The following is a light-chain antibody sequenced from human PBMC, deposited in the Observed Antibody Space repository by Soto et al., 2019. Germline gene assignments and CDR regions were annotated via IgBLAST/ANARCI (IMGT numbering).Light chain of an antibody. CDR1: QSVSSNY. J-gene: IGKJ1*01. V-gene: IGKV3-20*01. CDR3: QQYKSYST. CDR2: AAS. Sequence: EIVLTQSPGTLYLSPGERATLSCRASQSVSSNYLAWYQQKRGQAPRLLIYAASARATGIPDRFSGSGSGTDFTLTINNLQPDDLATYICQQYKSYSTFGRGTKVDIK.